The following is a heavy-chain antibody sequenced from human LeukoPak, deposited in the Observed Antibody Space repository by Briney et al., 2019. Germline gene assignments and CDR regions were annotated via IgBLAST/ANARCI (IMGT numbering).Heavy chain of an antibody. V-gene: IGHV3-33*06. CDR3: GKGGPVTAGGPYFFDY. CDR2: IWHDGLNQ. J-gene: IGHJ4*02. Sequence: GGSLRLSCSASGFTFSDFGMHWVRQAPGKGLEWVAVIWHDGLNQFYAESVRGRFSISRDNSQNTIYLQMNNVKIEDTARYYCGKGGPVTAGGPYFFDYWGQGTLVAVSS. D-gene: IGHD2-21*02. CDR1: GFTFSDFG.